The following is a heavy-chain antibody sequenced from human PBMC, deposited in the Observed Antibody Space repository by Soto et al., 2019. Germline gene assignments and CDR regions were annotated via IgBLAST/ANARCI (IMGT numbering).Heavy chain of an antibody. J-gene: IGHJ6*02. Sequence: QVQLVQSGAEVKKPGSSVKVSCKASGGTFSSYAISWVRQAPGQGLEWMGGFIPMFNRPHSARKFQGRVTITADDSTSTASMDLSSLRAEDTAVYYCARGQFHRVSNYYSALDFWGQGTTVTVSS. V-gene: IGHV1-69*01. CDR2: FIPMFNRP. CDR3: ARGQFHRVSNYYSALDF. CDR1: GGTFSSYA.